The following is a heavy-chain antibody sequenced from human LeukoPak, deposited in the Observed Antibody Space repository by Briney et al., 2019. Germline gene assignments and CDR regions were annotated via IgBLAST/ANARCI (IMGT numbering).Heavy chain of an antibody. D-gene: IGHD3-22*01. Sequence: SETLSLTCTVSGGSISSYYWSWIRQPPGKGLEWIGYIYYSGSTNYNPSLKSRVTISVDTSKNQFSLKLSSVTAADTAVYYCAGVGSSGYYYYWGQGTLVTVSS. CDR1: GGSISSYY. V-gene: IGHV4-59*01. J-gene: IGHJ4*02. CDR3: AGVGSSGYYYY. CDR2: IYYSGST.